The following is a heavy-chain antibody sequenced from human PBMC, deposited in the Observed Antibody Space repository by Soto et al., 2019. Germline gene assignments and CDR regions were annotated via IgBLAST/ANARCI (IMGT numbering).Heavy chain of an antibody. CDR3: ARLEGLATISYYFDY. J-gene: IGHJ4*02. D-gene: IGHD3-9*01. V-gene: IGHV4-34*01. Sequence: PSETLSLTCAVYGGSFSGYYWSWIRQPPGKGLEWIGEINHSGSTNYNPSIKSRVTISVDTSKNQFSLKLSSVTAADTSVYFCARLEGLATISYYFDYWGQGTLVTVSS. CDR1: GGSFSGYY. CDR2: INHSGST.